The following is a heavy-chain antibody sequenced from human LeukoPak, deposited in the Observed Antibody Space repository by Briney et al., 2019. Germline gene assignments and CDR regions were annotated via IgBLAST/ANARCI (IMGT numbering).Heavy chain of an antibody. CDR2: ISGSGGST. CDR1: GFTFSSYA. Sequence: GGSLRLSCAASGFTFSSYAMSWVRQAPGKGLEWVSAISGSGGSTYYADSVKGRFTISRDDSKNTLYLQMNSLRAEDAAVYYCAREKSGSNAAFDYWGQGTLVTVSS. J-gene: IGHJ4*02. V-gene: IGHV3-23*01. D-gene: IGHD1-26*01. CDR3: AREKSGSNAAFDY.